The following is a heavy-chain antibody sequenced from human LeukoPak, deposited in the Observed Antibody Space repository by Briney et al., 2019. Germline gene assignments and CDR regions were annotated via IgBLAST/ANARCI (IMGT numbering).Heavy chain of an antibody. CDR1: GVSISSSNSY. J-gene: IGHJ5*02. Sequence: SEILSLTCTVSGVSISSSNSYWGWIRQPPGKGLEWIGSIYYTGNTYYNASLKSRVTISVDTSKDQFSLKLSSVTAADTAVYYCARDNQMASNWFDPWGQGTLVTVSS. V-gene: IGHV4-39*07. CDR2: IYYTGNT. CDR3: ARDNQMASNWFDP. D-gene: IGHD2-8*01.